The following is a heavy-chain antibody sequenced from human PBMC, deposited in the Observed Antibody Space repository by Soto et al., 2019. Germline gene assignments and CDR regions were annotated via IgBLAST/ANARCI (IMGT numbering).Heavy chain of an antibody. V-gene: IGHV4-59*08. CDR3: ASSSLYGMDV. CDR2: IYYNGYSGSA. CDR1: GGSISSYN. J-gene: IGHJ6*02. Sequence: SETLSLTCTVSGGSISSYNWAWIRQPPGKGLEWMGFIYYNGYSGSANYNPSLKSRGTISMDTSKNQFSLKVGSVTAADTAVYYCASSSLYGMDVWGQGTTVTVSS.